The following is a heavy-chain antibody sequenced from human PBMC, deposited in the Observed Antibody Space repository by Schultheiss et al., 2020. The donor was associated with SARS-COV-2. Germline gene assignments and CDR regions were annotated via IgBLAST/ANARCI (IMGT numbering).Heavy chain of an antibody. D-gene: IGHD3-10*01. CDR3: ASLLSSNLWFKVSEYNWFDP. V-gene: IGHV4-39*01. J-gene: IGHJ5*02. CDR2: IYYSGST. Sequence: SQTLSLTCTVSGGSISSGDYYWSWIRQPPGKGLEWIGSIYYSGSTYYNPSLESRVTLSVDTSKNHFSLKLSSVTAADTAVYYCASLLSSNLWFKVSEYNWFDPWGQGVLVTVSS. CDR1: GGSISSGDYY.